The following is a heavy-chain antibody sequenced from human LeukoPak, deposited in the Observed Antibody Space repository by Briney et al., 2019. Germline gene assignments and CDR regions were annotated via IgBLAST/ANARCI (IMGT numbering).Heavy chain of an antibody. CDR3: ARSRGYSGYGKGYYYYYYYGMDV. V-gene: IGHV4-34*01. CDR2: INHSGST. D-gene: IGHD5-12*01. J-gene: IGHJ6*02. Sequence: SETLSLTCAVYGGSFSGYYWSWIRQPPGKGLEWIGEINHSGSTNYNPPLKSRVTISVDTSKNQFSLKLSSVTAADTAVYYCARSRGYSGYGKGYYYYYYYGMDVWGQGTTVTASS. CDR1: GGSFSGYY.